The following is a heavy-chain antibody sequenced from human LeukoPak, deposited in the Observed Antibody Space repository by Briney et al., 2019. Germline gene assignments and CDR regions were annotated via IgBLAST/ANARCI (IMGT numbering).Heavy chain of an antibody. J-gene: IGHJ4*02. Sequence: SETLSLTCIVSGGSISTYYWSWVRQPPGQGLEWVGYIYYSGSTNYNPALTRRGTMSVDMSKNQFSLNLSSVTAADTAVYYCARGYSNVWYPPFDYWGQGTLVTVSS. V-gene: IGHV4-59*01. CDR1: GGSISTYY. CDR2: IYYSGST. CDR3: ARGYSNVWYPPFDY. D-gene: IGHD4-11*01.